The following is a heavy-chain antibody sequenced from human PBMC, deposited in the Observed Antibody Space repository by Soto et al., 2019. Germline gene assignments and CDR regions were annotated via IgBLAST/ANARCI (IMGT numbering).Heavy chain of an antibody. D-gene: IGHD3-22*01. CDR3: AREQYYYDSSGYYPDAFDI. CDR2: IIPIFGTA. CDR1: GGTFSSYA. J-gene: IGHJ3*02. V-gene: IGHV1-69*01. Sequence: QVQLVQSGAEVKKPGSSVKVSCKASGGTFSSYAISWVRQAPGQGLEWMGGIIPIFGTANYEQKFQGRVTITGDESTSTAYMELSSLRSEDTAVYYCAREQYYYDSSGYYPDAFDIWGQGTMVTVSS.